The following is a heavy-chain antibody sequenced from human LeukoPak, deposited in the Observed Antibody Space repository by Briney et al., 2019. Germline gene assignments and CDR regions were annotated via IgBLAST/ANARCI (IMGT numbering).Heavy chain of an antibody. V-gene: IGHV3-21*01. Sequence: PGGSLRLSCAASGFTFSSYSMSWVRQAPGKGLEWVSSISSSSSYIYYADSVKGRFTISRDNAKNSLYLQMNSLRAEDTAVYYCARDMSVVVPAAMDYYYGMDVWGKGTTVTVSS. CDR1: GFTFSSYS. CDR3: ARDMSVVVPAAMDYYYGMDV. J-gene: IGHJ6*04. CDR2: ISSSSSYI. D-gene: IGHD2-2*01.